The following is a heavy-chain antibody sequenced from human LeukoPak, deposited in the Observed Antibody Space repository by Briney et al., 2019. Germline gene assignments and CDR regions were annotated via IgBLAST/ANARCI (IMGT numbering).Heavy chain of an antibody. D-gene: IGHD3-3*01. Sequence: PGGSLRLSCAASEFTFSSYAMSWVRQAPGKGLEWVSAISGSGGSTYYADSVKGRFTISRDNSKNTLYLQMNSLRAEDTAVYYCAKEDRTIFGVVTPRRFDYWGQGTLVTVSS. CDR2: ISGSGGST. CDR1: EFTFSSYA. CDR3: AKEDRTIFGVVTPRRFDY. J-gene: IGHJ4*02. V-gene: IGHV3-23*01.